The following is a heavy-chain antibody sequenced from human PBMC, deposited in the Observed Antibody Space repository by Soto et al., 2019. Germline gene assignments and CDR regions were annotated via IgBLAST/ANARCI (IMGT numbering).Heavy chain of an antibody. Sequence: GASVKVSCKDSGYTFTNYDINWVRQATGHGLEWMGWMNPSNGNTGYAQKFQGRVTMTRDTSISAAYMELSSLTSADTAVYYCARFVRHQLPTIDYWGQGALVTVSS. J-gene: IGHJ4*02. D-gene: IGHD1-26*01. CDR3: ARFVRHQLPTIDY. CDR1: GYTFTNYD. V-gene: IGHV1-8*01. CDR2: MNPSNGNT.